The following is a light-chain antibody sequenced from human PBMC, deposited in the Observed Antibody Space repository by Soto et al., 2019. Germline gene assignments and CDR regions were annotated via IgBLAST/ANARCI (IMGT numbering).Light chain of an antibody. Sequence: DIQMTQSPSTLSASVGDRVTITCRASQSISSWLAWYQRKPGKAPKLLIYDASSLESGVPSRFSGSGSGTEFTLTISSLQPDDFATYYCQQYNSYSQTVGQGTKVDIK. CDR3: QQYNSYSQT. J-gene: IGKJ1*01. CDR2: DAS. CDR1: QSISSW. V-gene: IGKV1-5*01.